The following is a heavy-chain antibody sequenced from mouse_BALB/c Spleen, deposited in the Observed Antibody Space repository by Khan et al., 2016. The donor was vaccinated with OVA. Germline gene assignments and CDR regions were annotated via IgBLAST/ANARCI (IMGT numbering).Heavy chain of an antibody. D-gene: IGHD1-1*01. J-gene: IGHJ3*01. CDR1: GYTFTSYW. CDR2: INPSTDYT. CDR3: TNHGSCSGWFTY. V-gene: IGHV1-7*01. Sequence: QVQLKQSGAELAKPGASVKMSCKASGYTFTSYWMHWVKQRPGQGLEWIGYINPSTDYTEYNQKFKDKATLTADKSSSTAYMQLTSLTSEDSAVYYCTNHGSCSGWFTYWGQGTLVTVSA.